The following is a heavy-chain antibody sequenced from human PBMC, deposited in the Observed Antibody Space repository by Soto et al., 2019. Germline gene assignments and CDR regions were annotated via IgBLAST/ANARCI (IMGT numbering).Heavy chain of an antibody. Sequence: PGGSLRLSCAASGFTFSDYYMSWIRQAPGKGLEWVSYITSSSSFTSYADSVKGRFTISRDNSKNSVFLQTDSLRDEDTAVYYCARSFTVLRGVIRYNYGMDVWRQGTSVTVSS. CDR3: ARSFTVLRGVIRYNYGMDV. J-gene: IGHJ6*02. D-gene: IGHD3-10*01. V-gene: IGHV3-11*06. CDR2: ITSSSSFT. CDR1: GFTFSDYY.